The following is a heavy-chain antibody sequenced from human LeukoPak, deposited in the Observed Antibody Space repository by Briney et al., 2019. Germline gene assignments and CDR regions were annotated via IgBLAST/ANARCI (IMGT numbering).Heavy chain of an antibody. D-gene: IGHD3-22*01. J-gene: IGHJ4*02. CDR1: ALTFSSDS. Sequence: GPSLRPSCAPAALTFSSDSMNWVSQPPGKGLEWVSLISSSSSNIYYSVSVKGRITISRDNAKNSLYLQMHSLRAEDTAVYYCARDISGYYRGSDYWGQGNLVTVSS. CDR2: ISSSSSNI. CDR3: ARDISGYYRGSDY. V-gene: IGHV3-48*01.